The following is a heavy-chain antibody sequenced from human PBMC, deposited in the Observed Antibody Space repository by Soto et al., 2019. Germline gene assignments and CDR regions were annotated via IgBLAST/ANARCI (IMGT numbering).Heavy chain of an antibody. CDR3: AKNNLEPVDYYYGMDV. CDR2: ISYDGSNK. CDR1: GFTFSSYG. J-gene: IGHJ6*02. V-gene: IGHV3-30*18. Sequence: GGSLRLSCAASGFTFSSYGMHWVRQAPGKGLEWVAVISYDGSNKYYADSVKGRFTISRDNSKNTLYLQMNSLRAEDTAVYYCAKNNLEPVDYYYGMDVWGQGTTVTVSS.